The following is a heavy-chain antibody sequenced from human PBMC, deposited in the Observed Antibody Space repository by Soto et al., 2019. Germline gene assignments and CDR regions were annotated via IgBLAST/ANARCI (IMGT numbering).Heavy chain of an antibody. D-gene: IGHD3-16*01. CDR3: ARGGGEMATILRYFDL. V-gene: IGHV4-30-4*01. CDR2: IYYSGST. CDR1: GGSISSGDYY. Sequence: QVQLQESGPGLVKPSQTLSLTCTVSGGSISSGDYYWSWIRQPPGKGLEWIGYIYYSGSTYYNPSLKSRVTISVDTSKNQFSLKLSSVTAADTAVYYCARGGGEMATILRYFDLWGRGTLVTVSS. J-gene: IGHJ2*01.